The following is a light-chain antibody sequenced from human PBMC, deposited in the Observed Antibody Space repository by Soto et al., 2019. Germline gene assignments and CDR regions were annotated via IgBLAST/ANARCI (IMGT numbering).Light chain of an antibody. V-gene: IGKV1-5*03. J-gene: IGKJ1*01. CDR1: QSISTW. CDR2: KAS. CDR3: QQYYTYPWT. Sequence: GDRVTITCRASQSISTWLAWYQQRPGKAPKLLIYKASNLESGVPSRFSVSGSGTELTLTISSLHPDDFATYYCQQYYTYPWTFGPGTKVDIK.